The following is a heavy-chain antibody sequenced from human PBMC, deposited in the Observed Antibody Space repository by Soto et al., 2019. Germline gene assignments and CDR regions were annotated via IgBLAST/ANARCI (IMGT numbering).Heavy chain of an antibody. Sequence: QVQLVQSGAEVQKPGSSVKVSCKASGGTFSSYAISWVRQAPGQGLEWMGGIIPIFGTANYAQKFQGRVTITADESTSTAYMELSSLRSEDTAVYYCARDDCSGGSCYVWFDPWGQGTLVTVSS. CDR2: IIPIFGTA. CDR1: GGTFSSYA. J-gene: IGHJ5*02. CDR3: ARDDCSGGSCYVWFDP. D-gene: IGHD2-15*01. V-gene: IGHV1-69*01.